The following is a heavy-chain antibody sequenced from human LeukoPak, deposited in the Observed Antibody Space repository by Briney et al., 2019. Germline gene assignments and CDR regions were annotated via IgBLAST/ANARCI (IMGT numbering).Heavy chain of an antibody. CDR1: GYTFTGYY. D-gene: IGHD3-3*01. Sequence: ASVKVSCKASGYTFTGYYMHWVRQAPGPGLEWMGWINPNSGGTNYAQKFQGRVTMTRDTSISTAYMELSRLRSDDTAVYYCARDRGYDFWSGYYTPPFDYWGQGTLVTVSS. V-gene: IGHV1-2*02. J-gene: IGHJ4*02. CDR3: ARDRGYDFWSGYYTPPFDY. CDR2: INPNSGGT.